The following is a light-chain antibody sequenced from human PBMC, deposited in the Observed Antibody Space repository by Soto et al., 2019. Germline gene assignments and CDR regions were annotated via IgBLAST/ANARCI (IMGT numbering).Light chain of an antibody. J-gene: IGKJ2*01. Sequence: DIQMTQSPSSLSVSAGDRVTITCRASQGVSNYLAWYQQKPGKVPSLLIYNASNLHSGIPSRFSGSGYGTDFTLTISSLEPEDFATYYCQQYSSAPYTFGHGTKVEIK. CDR3: QQYSSAPYT. CDR1: QGVSNY. V-gene: IGKV1-27*01. CDR2: NAS.